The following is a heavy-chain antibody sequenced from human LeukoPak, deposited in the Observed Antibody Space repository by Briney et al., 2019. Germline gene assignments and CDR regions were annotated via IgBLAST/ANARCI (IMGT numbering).Heavy chain of an antibody. Sequence: GGSLRLSCAASGFTFSSYAMSWVRQAPEKGLEWVSGISGSGNRIYSADSVKGRFTISRDNSKNTLYLQMNSLRAEDTAVYYCASARLSGSYQPNFDYWGQGTLVTVSS. V-gene: IGHV3-23*01. CDR2: ISGSGNRI. D-gene: IGHD3-10*01. CDR1: GFTFSSYA. CDR3: ASARLSGSYQPNFDY. J-gene: IGHJ4*02.